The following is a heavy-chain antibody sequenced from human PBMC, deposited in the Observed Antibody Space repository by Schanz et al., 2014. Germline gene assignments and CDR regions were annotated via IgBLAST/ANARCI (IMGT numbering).Heavy chain of an antibody. J-gene: IGHJ4*02. D-gene: IGHD3-16*01. CDR1: GGTFSSST. CDR2: IIPILDKT. CDR3: TKGRTFGR. V-gene: IGHV1-69*08. Sequence: QVQLVQSGAEVKKPGSSVKVSCKASGGTFSSSTLTWVRQAPGQGLEWMGRIIPILDKTNYAQKFRGRVTMTRDTSTSTVYMELSSLRSEDTAVYYCTKGRTFGRWGQGTLVTVSS.